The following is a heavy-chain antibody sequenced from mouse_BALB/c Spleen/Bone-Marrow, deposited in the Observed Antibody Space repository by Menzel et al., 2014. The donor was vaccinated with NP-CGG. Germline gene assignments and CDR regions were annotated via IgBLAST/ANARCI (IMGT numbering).Heavy chain of an antibody. V-gene: IGHV14-3*02. Sequence: VQLKESGAELVKPGASVKLSCTASGFNIKDTYMHWVKQRPEQGLEWIGRIDPANGNTKYDPKFQGKATITADTSSNTAYLQLSSLTSEDTAVYYCARWGRWSYAMDYWGQGTSVTVSS. CDR1: GFNIKDTY. D-gene: IGHD2-3*01. J-gene: IGHJ4*01. CDR2: IDPANGNT. CDR3: ARWGRWSYAMDY.